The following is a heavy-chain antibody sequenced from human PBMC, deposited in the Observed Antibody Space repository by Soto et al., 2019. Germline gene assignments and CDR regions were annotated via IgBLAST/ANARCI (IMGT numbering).Heavy chain of an antibody. V-gene: IGHV3-23*01. D-gene: IGHD6-13*01. J-gene: IGHJ4*02. CDR2: ISGSGGST. CDR1: GFTFSSYA. CDR3: AGPRGYSSSWYDY. Sequence: GGSLRLSCAASGFTFSSYAMSWVRQAPGKGLEWVSAISGSGGSTYYADSVKGRFTISRDNSKNTLYLQMNSLRAEDTAVYYCAGPRGYSSSWYDYWGQGTLVTVSS.